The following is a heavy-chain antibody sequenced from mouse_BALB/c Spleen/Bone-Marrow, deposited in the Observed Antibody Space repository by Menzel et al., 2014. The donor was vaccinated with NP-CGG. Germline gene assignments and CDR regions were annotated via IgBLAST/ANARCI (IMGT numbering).Heavy chain of an antibody. CDR1: GFNIKDTY. CDR2: IDPANGNT. Sequence: VQLQQSGAELVKPGASVKLSCTASGFNIKDTYMRWVKQRPEQGLEWIGRIDPANGNTKYDPKFQGKATITAETSSNTDYLQLSSLTSEDTAVYYCSIDGNYDAMDYWGQGTSVTVSS. D-gene: IGHD2-1*01. CDR3: SIDGNYDAMDY. J-gene: IGHJ4*01. V-gene: IGHV14-3*02.